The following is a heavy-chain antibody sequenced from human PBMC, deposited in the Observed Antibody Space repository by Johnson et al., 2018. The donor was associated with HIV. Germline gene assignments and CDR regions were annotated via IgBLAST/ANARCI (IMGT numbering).Heavy chain of an antibody. V-gene: IGHV3-30*18. CDR3: AKPRSLWLEGAFDI. CDR1: GFTFSSYT. CDR2: ISYDGSNK. D-gene: IGHD3-10*01. Sequence: QVQLVESGGGVVQPGRSLRLSCAASGFTFSSYTIHWVRQAPGKGLEWVAFISYDGSNKYYADSVKGRFTISRDNSKNTLYLQMNSLRAEDTAVYYCAKPRSLWLEGAFDIWGQGTMVTVSS. J-gene: IGHJ3*02.